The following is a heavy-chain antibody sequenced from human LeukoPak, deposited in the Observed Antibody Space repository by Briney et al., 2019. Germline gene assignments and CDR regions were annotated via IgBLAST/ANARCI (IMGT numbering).Heavy chain of an antibody. D-gene: IGHD2-15*01. V-gene: IGHV4-59*08. CDR3: ARPDCSGGSCYRFDY. CDR2: IYYSGST. Sequence: SETLSLTCTVSGGSISSYYWSWIRQPPGKGLEWIGYIYYSGSTNYNPSLKSRVTISVDTSKNQFSLKLSSVTAADTAVYYCARPDCSGGSCYRFDYWGQGTLVTVSS. J-gene: IGHJ4*02. CDR1: GGSISSYY.